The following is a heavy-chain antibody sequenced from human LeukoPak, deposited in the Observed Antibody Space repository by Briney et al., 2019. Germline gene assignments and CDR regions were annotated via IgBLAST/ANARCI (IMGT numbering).Heavy chain of an antibody. Sequence: TLSLTCTVSFGSISSGGYYLSWIPQHPEKGLEWIGYIHYSGSNYYHPSLKSRVSMSVDTYRNQFSLKLSSVTAADTAVYYCACGSNNWYNWFDPWGQGTLVTVSS. CDR3: ACGSNNWYNWFDP. V-gene: IGHV4-31*03. CDR2: IHYSGSN. CDR1: FGSISSGGYY. J-gene: IGHJ5*02. D-gene: IGHD1-1*01.